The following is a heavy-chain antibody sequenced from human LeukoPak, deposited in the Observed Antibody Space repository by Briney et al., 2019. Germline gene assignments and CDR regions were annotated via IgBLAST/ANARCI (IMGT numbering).Heavy chain of an antibody. V-gene: IGHV4-59*01. J-gene: IGHJ3*02. CDR3: ARGGTAVIAPYAFDI. CDR2: IYYSGST. Sequence: SETLSLTCTASGGSISSYYWSWIRQPPGKGLEWIGYIYYSGSTNCNPSVKSRVAMSVDTSKKQFSLKLSSLTAADTAVYYCARGGTAVIAPYAFDIWGQGTMVTVSS. D-gene: IGHD4-23*01. CDR1: GGSISSYY.